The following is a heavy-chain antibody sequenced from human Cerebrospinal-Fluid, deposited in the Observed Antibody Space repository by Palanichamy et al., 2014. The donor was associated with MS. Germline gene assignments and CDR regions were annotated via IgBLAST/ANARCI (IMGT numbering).Heavy chain of an antibody. D-gene: IGHD2-15*01. CDR2: INHSGST. CDR1: GGSFNDYY. Sequence: QVQLQQWGAGLLKPSETLSLTCAVYGGSFNDYYWSWVRQPQEGLEWIGEINHSGSTNYIPSLESRVTISVDTSKNQFSLKLSSATVADTAVYYCARGGACSADSCSILGFDSWGQGTLVTVSS. CDR3: ARGGACSADSCSILGFDS. V-gene: IGHV4-34*02. J-gene: IGHJ4*02.